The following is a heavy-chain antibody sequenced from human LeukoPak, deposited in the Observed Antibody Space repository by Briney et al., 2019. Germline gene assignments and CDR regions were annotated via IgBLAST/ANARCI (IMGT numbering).Heavy chain of an antibody. Sequence: ASVTVSCKASGYTFTSYYMHWVRQAPGQGLEWMGIINPSGGSTSYAQKFQGRVTMTRDTSTSTVYMELSSLRSEDTAVYYCARSDYYDSSGYLPRSPFDYWGQGTLVTVSS. CDR2: INPSGGST. CDR1: GYTFTSYY. D-gene: IGHD3-22*01. CDR3: ARSDYYDSSGYLPRSPFDY. J-gene: IGHJ4*02. V-gene: IGHV1-46*01.